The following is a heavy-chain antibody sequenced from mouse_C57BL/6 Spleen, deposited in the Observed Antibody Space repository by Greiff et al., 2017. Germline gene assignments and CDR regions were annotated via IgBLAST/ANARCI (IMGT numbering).Heavy chain of an antibody. CDR1: GYTFTSYW. V-gene: IGHV1-50*01. Sequence: QVQLQHPGAELVKPGASVKLSCKASGYTFTSYWMQWVKQRPGQGLEWIGEIDPSDSYTNYNQKFQGKATLTVDTSSSTAYMPLSSLTSEDAAVYYCAKSLRHYAMDYWGQGTSVTVSS. D-gene: IGHD1-2*01. CDR3: AKSLRHYAMDY. J-gene: IGHJ4*01. CDR2: IDPSDSYT.